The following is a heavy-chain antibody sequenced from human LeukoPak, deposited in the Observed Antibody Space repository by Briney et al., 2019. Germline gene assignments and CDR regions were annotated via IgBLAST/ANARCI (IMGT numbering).Heavy chain of an antibody. J-gene: IGHJ4*02. CDR2: INSDGSST. D-gene: IGHD6-13*01. V-gene: IGHV3-74*01. Sequence: PGGSLRLSCAASGFTFSNYWMSWVRHAPGKGLVWVSRINSDGSSTSYADSVKGRFTISRDNAKNTLYLQMNSLRAEDTAVYYCARDHSSWAYYYFDYWGQGTLVTVSS. CDR1: GFTFSNYW. CDR3: ARDHSSWAYYYFDY.